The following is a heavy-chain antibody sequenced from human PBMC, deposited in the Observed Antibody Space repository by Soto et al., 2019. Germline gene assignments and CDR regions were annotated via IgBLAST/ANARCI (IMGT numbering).Heavy chain of an antibody. D-gene: IGHD6-19*01. CDR1: GFIFTSYA. Sequence: EVQLLESGGGLVQPGGSLRLSCAASGFIFTSYAMSWVRQAPGKGLEWVSGISNSGGSTDYADSVKGRFFISRDNSKNTLYLQMNSLRAEDTAVYYCARRGWHDAFDIWGLGTMVTVSS. CDR3: ARRGWHDAFDI. J-gene: IGHJ3*02. CDR2: ISNSGGST. V-gene: IGHV3-23*01.